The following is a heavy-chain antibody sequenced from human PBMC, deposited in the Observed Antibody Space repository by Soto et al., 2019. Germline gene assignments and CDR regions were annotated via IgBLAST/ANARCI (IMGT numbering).Heavy chain of an antibody. CDR1: GFTFSSYA. Sequence: GGSLRLSCAASGFTFSSYAMHWVRQAPGKGLEYVSAISSNGGSTYYANSVKGRFTISRDNSKNTLYLQMGSLRAEDMAVYYCARGGVVVPAAMSYYYYYMDVWGKGTTVTVSS. D-gene: IGHD2-2*01. V-gene: IGHV3-64*01. CDR3: ARGGVVVPAAMSYYYYYMDV. CDR2: ISSNGGST. J-gene: IGHJ6*03.